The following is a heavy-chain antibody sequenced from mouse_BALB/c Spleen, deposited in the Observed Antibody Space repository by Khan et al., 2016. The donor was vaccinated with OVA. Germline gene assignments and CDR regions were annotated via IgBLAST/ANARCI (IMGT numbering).Heavy chain of an antibody. J-gene: IGHJ1*01. CDR2: INTYTGEP. CDR1: AYTFTNYG. V-gene: IGHV9-1*02. Sequence: QIQLVQSGSELKKPGETVKISCKASAYTFTNYGMNWVKQAPGKGLKWMGWINTYTGEPTYTDDFKGRFAFSLETSASTAYLQINNLKNEDMATYFCARGASYWYFDVWGAGTTVTVSS. CDR3: ARGASYWYFDV.